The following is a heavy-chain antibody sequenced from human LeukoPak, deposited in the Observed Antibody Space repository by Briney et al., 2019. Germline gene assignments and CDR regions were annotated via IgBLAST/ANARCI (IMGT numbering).Heavy chain of an antibody. CDR1: GFTLSNVR. CDR3: GRSVAAPADY. V-gene: IGHV3-7*03. J-gene: IGHJ4*02. Sequence: PGGSLRLSCAPSGFTLSNVRMSWVRQAPGKGLEWVGNIRGDGSVKFYLDSVKGRFTISRDNTNSVSLQMNNLRAEDTAVYYCGRSVAAPADYWGQGTLVIVSS. CDR2: IRGDGSVK. D-gene: IGHD6-6*01.